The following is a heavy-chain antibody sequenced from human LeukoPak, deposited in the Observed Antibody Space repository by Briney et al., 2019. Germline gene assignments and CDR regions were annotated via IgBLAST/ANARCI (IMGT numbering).Heavy chain of an antibody. J-gene: IGHJ4*02. D-gene: IGHD6-13*01. Sequence: GGSLRLSCAASGFTVSSNYMSWVRQAPGKGLEWVSVIYSGGSTYYADSVKGRFTISRDNAKNTLYLQMNSVRAEDTAVYYCARGNIAAAGIHCWGQGTLVIVSS. CDR3: ARGNIAAAGIHC. CDR1: GFTVSSNY. CDR2: IYSGGST. V-gene: IGHV3-66*01.